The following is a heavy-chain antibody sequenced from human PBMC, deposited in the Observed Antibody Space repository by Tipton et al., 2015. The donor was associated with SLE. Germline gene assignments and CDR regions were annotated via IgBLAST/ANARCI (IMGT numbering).Heavy chain of an antibody. D-gene: IGHD6-13*01. CDR1: GASISSSSYY. CDR3: ARQRLIAAAGDY. J-gene: IGHJ4*02. CDR2: IYYSGST. V-gene: IGHV4-39*07. Sequence: TLSLTCTVSGASISSSSYYWGWIRQPPGKGLEWIGSIYYSGSTYYNPSLKSRVTISVDTSKNQFSLKLSSVTAADTAVYYCARQRLIAAAGDYWGQGTLVTISS.